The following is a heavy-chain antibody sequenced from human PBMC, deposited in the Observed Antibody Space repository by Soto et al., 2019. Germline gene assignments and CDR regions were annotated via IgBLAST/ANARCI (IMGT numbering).Heavy chain of an antibody. Sequence: EVQLVESGGGLVQPGRSLRLSCAASGFTFDDYAMHWVRQAPGKGLEWVSGISWNSGSIGYADSVKGRFTISRDNAKNSLYLQMNSLRAEDTALDYCEKALNIAVAGRDDYWVQGTLVTVSS. J-gene: IGHJ4*02. V-gene: IGHV3-9*01. CDR2: ISWNSGSI. CDR3: EKALNIAVAGRDDY. CDR1: GFTFDDYA. D-gene: IGHD6-19*01.